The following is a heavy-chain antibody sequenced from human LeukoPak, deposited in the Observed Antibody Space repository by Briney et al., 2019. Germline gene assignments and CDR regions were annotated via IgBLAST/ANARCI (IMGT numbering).Heavy chain of an antibody. D-gene: IGHD2/OR15-2a*01. V-gene: IGHV5-51*01. CDR2: IYPGGSDR. CDR3: ARHFYDTTTYYSSFDF. J-gene: IGHJ4*02. CDR1: GYNFAEYW. Sequence: GESLKISCKGSGYNFAEYWIGWVRQMPGKGLEWVAFIYPGGSDRRYSPPFQGKVTVSADESINTGYLQCGNLKASDTAMYYCARHFYDTTTYYSSFDFWGQGTLVTVSS.